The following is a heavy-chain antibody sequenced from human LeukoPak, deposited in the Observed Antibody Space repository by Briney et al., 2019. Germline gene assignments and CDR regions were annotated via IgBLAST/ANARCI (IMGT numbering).Heavy chain of an antibody. CDR2: IYHSGST. D-gene: IGHD3-9*01. CDR1: SGSISSNNW. J-gene: IGHJ5*02. Sequence: SGTLSLTCAVSSGSISSNNWWSWVRQPPGKGLEWIGEIYHSGSTNYNPSLKSRVTISVDKSKNQFSLKLSSVTAADTAVYYCASRHRGILTGYAWGQGTLVTVSS. V-gene: IGHV4-4*02. CDR3: ASRHRGILTGYA.